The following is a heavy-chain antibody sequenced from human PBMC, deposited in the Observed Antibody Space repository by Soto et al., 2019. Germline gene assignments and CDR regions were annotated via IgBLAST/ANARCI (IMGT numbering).Heavy chain of an antibody. Sequence: GESMKMSCKASGYSFAFYWIGGVRQMPGKGLEWMAIMYADDSDIRYSPSFEAHVTISADKSTSTAFLQWSSLKASDTAMYYCATAYVYDFENSNYYRDAFDIWGQGTLVTVSS. J-gene: IGHJ3*02. CDR1: GYSFAFYW. V-gene: IGHV5-51*01. D-gene: IGHD3-22*01. CDR3: ATAYVYDFENSNYYRDAFDI. CDR2: MYADDSDI.